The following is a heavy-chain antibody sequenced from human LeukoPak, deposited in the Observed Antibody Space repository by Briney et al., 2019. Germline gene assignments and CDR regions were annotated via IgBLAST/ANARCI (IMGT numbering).Heavy chain of an antibody. CDR3: ARRLANGSGSINY. J-gene: IGHJ4*02. Sequence: SETLSLTCAVYGGSFSSYYWGWIRQPPGKGLEWIGSIYYSGSTYYNPSLKSRVTISVDTSKNQFSLRLSSVTAADTAVYYCARRLANGSGSINYWGQGTLVTVSS. CDR1: GGSFSSYY. V-gene: IGHV4-39*01. D-gene: IGHD3-10*01. CDR2: IYYSGST.